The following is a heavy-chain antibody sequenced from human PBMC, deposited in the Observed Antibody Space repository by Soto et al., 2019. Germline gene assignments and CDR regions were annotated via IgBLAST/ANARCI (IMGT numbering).Heavy chain of an antibody. CDR3: ARGPSIAAAGRGYYYYYYMDV. D-gene: IGHD6-13*01. V-gene: IGHV1-8*01. CDR1: GYTFTSYD. J-gene: IGHJ6*03. CDR2: MNPNSGNT. Sequence: ASVKVSCKASGYTFTSYDINWVRQATGQGLEWMGWMNPNSGNTGYAQKFQGRVTMTRNTSISTAYMELSSLRSEDTAVYYCARGPSIAAAGRGYYYYYYMDVWGKGTTVTVSS.